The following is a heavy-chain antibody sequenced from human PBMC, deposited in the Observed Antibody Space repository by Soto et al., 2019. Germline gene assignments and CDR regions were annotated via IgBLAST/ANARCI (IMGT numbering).Heavy chain of an antibody. J-gene: IGHJ3*02. V-gene: IGHV3-48*02. CDR1: GFNFGSLS. CDR3: ASVEMATIYDAFDI. D-gene: IGHD5-12*01. CDR2: ISSSSSTI. Sequence: PGRSLRLSCAASGFNFGSLSMNRVRQAPGKGLEWVSYISSSSSTIYYADSVKGRFTISRDNAKNSLYLQMNSLRDEDTAVYYCASVEMATIYDAFDIWGQGTMVTVSS.